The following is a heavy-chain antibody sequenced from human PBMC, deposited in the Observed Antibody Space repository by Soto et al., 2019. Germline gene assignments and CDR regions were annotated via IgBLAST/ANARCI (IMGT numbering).Heavy chain of an antibody. Sequence: QVHLQQWGAGLLKPSETLPLTCAVYGGSVNGYYWNWIRQPPGKGLEWIGEINHTGGTHYNPSLKSRVTMSVDTSKNQFSLRLSSVTAADTAIYYCATRITVFGLLIPPFDPWGQGTQVTVSS. CDR1: GGSVNGYY. D-gene: IGHD3-3*01. V-gene: IGHV4-34*02. CDR3: ATRITVFGLLIPPFDP. J-gene: IGHJ5*02. CDR2: INHTGGT.